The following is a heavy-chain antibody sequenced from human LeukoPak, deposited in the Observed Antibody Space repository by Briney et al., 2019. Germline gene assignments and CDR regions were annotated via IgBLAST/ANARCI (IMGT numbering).Heavy chain of an antibody. D-gene: IGHD6-19*01. CDR3: ARDTDSSGLYRGFDY. J-gene: IGHJ4*02. CDR1: GFTVCNNY. CDR2: IYSGGTT. Sequence: GGSLRLSXATSGFTVCNNYMSWVRQAPGKGLEWVSVIYSGGTTYYADSVKGRFTISRDNSKNTLYLQMNSLRAEDTAVYYCARDTDSSGLYRGFDYWGQGTLVTVSS. V-gene: IGHV3-53*01.